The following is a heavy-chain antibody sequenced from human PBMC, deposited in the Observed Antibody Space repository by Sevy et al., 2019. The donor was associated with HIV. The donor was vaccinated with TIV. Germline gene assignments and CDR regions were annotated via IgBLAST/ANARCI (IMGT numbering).Heavy chain of an antibody. J-gene: IGHJ5*02. CDR3: TRLPLSCSGGSCHGT. V-gene: IGHV3-73*01. CDR1: GFTFSGSA. D-gene: IGHD2-15*01. CDR2: IRSKANSYAA. Sequence: GGSLRLSCAASGFTFSGSAMHWVRQASGKGLEWVGRIRSKANSYAAAYAASGKGRFTISRDDSKNTAYLQMNSLKTEDTAVYYCTRLPLSCSGGSCHGTWGQGTLVTVSS.